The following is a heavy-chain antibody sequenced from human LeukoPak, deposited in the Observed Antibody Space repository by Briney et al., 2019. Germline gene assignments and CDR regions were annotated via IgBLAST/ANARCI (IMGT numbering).Heavy chain of an antibody. CDR2: IYDRGPA. CDR1: GGAIASGGYS. J-gene: IGHJ4*02. CDR3: ARDGMSGIFDS. D-gene: IGHD1-1*01. V-gene: IGHV4-30-2*06. Sequence: PSETLSLTCTVSGGAIASGGYSWNWIRQSPGKGLEWIGCIYDRGPAYYNPSLKSRFTISVDRPKNQFFLNVTSLTAADTAVYFCARDGMSGIFDSWGQGILVAVSS.